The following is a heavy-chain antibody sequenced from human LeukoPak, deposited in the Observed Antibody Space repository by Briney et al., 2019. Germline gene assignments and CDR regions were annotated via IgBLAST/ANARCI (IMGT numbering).Heavy chain of an antibody. Sequence: KTSQTLSLTCTVSGGSISSGDYYWSWIRQPPGKGLEWIGYIYYSGSTYYNPSLKSRVTISVDTSKNQFSLKLSSVTAADTAVYYCARASCSSTSCYPSKYYYYYMDVWGKGTTVTVFS. V-gene: IGHV4-30-4*08. CDR2: IYYSGST. CDR1: GGSISSGDYY. CDR3: ARASCSSTSCYPSKYYYYYMDV. D-gene: IGHD2-2*01. J-gene: IGHJ6*03.